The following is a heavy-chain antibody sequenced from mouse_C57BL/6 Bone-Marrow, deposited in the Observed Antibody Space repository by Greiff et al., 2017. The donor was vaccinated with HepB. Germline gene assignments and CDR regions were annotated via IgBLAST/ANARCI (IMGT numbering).Heavy chain of an antibody. CDR2: INPNNGGT. CDR3: ARSPPRTTVVPGYFDV. V-gene: IGHV1-26*01. Sequence: EVQLQQSGPELVKPGASVKISCKASGYTFTDYYMNWVKQSHGKSLEWIGDINPNNGGTSYNQKFKGKATLTVDKSSSTAYMELRSLTSEDSAVYYCARSPPRTTVVPGYFDVWGTVTTVTVSS. J-gene: IGHJ1*03. D-gene: IGHD1-1*01. CDR1: GYTFTDYY.